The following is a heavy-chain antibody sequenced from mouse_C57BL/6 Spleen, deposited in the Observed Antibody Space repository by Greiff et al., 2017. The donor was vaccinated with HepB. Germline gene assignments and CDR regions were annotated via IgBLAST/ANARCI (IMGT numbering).Heavy chain of an antibody. CDR2: ISDGGSYT. D-gene: IGHD2-1*01. V-gene: IGHV5-4*01. CDR3: ARDQVYSWGY. J-gene: IGHJ2*01. CDR1: GFTFSSYA. Sequence: EVKLVESGGGLVKPGGSLKLSCAASGFTFSSYAMSWVRQTPEKRLEWVATISDGGSYTYYPDNVKGRFTISRDNAKNNLYLQMSHLKSEDTAMYYCARDQVYSWGYWGQGTTLTVSS.